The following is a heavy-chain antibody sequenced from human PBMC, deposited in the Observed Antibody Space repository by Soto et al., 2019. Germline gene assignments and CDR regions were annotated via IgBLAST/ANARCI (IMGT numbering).Heavy chain of an antibody. CDR3: ARDWAAAGPSDY. V-gene: IGHV1-3*01. CDR1: GNTVPNYA. J-gene: IGHJ4*02. CDR2: INGGNGNT. Sequence: ASVKVSCKASGNTVPNYAIHWVRQAPGQRLEWMGWINGGNGNTYYSEHFQGRVTFTRDTSAGTVYMELRSLRSDDTAVYYCARDWAAAGPSDYWGQGTLVTVSS. D-gene: IGHD6-13*01.